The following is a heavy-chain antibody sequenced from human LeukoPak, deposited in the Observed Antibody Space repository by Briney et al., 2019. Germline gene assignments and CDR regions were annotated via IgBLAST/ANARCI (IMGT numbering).Heavy chain of an antibody. V-gene: IGHV3-23*01. CDR3: AKRIVPTRVFDY. Sequence: PGGSLGLSCAASGFTFSTYAMSWVRQAPGKGLEWVSAISDTGGTTYYADSVKGRFTTSRDNSKNTLYLQMNSLRAEDTAVYYCAKRIVPTRVFDYWGQGTLVTVSS. J-gene: IGHJ4*02. CDR1: GFTFSTYA. CDR2: ISDTGGTT. D-gene: IGHD5-12*01.